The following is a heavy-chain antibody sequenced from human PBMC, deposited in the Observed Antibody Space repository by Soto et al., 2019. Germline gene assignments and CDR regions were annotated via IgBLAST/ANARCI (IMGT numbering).Heavy chain of an antibody. CDR2: IYYSGST. V-gene: IGHV4-30-4*01. Sequence: QVQLQESGPGLVKPSQTLSLTCTVSGGSISSGDYYWSWIRHPPGKGLEWIGYIYYSGSTYYNPSLKSRVTISVDTSKNQFSQNLSSVTAADTAVYYCARERPDGARLDPWGQGTLVTASS. CDR3: ARERPDGARLDP. CDR1: GGSISSGDYY. D-gene: IGHD6-6*01. J-gene: IGHJ5*02.